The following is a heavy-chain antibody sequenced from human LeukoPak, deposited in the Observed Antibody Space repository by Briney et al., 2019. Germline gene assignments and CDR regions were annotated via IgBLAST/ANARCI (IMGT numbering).Heavy chain of an antibody. D-gene: IGHD2-2*01. Sequence: ASVKVSCKASGYTFTSYDINWVRQATGQGLEWMGWMNPNSGNTGYAQKFQGRVTMTRNTSISTAYMELSSLRSEDTAVYYCAREIVVVPAADYYYGMDVWGQGTTVTVSS. CDR2: MNPNSGNT. CDR1: GYTFTSYD. CDR3: AREIVVVPAADYYYGMDV. V-gene: IGHV1-8*01. J-gene: IGHJ6*02.